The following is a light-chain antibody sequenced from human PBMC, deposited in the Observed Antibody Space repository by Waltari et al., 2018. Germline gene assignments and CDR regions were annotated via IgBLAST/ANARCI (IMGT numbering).Light chain of an antibody. J-gene: IGLJ3*02. Sequence: QSALTQPASVSGSPGQSITISCTETSSDVGGYNLVSWYQHHQGKAPKRMIYEGSKRPSGVSNRFSGSKSGNTASLTISGLQAEDEADYYCCSYAGSSTFWVFGGGTKLTVL. CDR1: SSDVGGYNL. V-gene: IGLV2-23*01. CDR3: CSYAGSSTFWV. CDR2: EGS.